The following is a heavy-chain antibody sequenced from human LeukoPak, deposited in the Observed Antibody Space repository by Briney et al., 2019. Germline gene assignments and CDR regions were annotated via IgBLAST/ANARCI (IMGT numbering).Heavy chain of an antibody. CDR3: ARGAWGAVAGSHFDY. CDR2: ISSSGSTI. Sequence: GGSLRLSCTASGFTFSDYYMSWIRQAPGKGLEWVSYISSSGSTIYYADSVKGRFTISRDNAKNSLYLQMNSLRAEDTAVYFCARGAWGAVAGSHFDYWGQGTLVTVSS. V-gene: IGHV3-11*01. D-gene: IGHD6-19*01. J-gene: IGHJ4*02. CDR1: GFTFSDYY.